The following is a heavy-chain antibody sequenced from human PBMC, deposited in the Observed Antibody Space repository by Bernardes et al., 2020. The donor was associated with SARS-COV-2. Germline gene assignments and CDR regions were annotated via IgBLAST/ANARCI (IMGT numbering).Heavy chain of an antibody. Sequence: SQTLSPTCAVYGGSLRGSYWNWIRQLPGPGLEWIGEINYSGSTNYNPSLKSRVTISIDTSKNQLSLKLSSVTAADTAVYYCVRAVWGIWYFDLWGRGTLVTVSS. CDR2: INYSGST. V-gene: IGHV4-34*01. D-gene: IGHD3-16*01. CDR3: VRAVWGIWYFDL. CDR1: GGSLRGSY. J-gene: IGHJ2*01.